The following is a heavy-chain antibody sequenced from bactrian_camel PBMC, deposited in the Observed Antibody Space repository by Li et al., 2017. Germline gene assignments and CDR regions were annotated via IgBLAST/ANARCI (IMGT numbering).Heavy chain of an antibody. J-gene: IGHJ4*01. CDR2: IDRARRT. Sequence: VQLVESGGGSVQAGGSLRLSCAASGDMYSSYCMGWFRQAPGKARERVATIDRARRTTYADSVKGRFVISRDSAGNTVYLQMNSLESEDTAMYYCAAGPCDMSSGPLWLRAASYSYWGQGTQVTVS. CDR1: GDMYSSYC. CDR3: AAGPCDMSSGPLWLRAASYSY. D-gene: IGHD4*01. V-gene: IGHV3S53*01.